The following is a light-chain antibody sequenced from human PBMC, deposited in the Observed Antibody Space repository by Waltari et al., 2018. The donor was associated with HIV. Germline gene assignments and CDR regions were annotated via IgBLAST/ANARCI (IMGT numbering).Light chain of an antibody. J-gene: IGLJ3*02. CDR2: RNY. CDR1: SSNIGDNH. Sequence: QSVLTQPPSASGTPRQRVTIPCSGSSSNIGDNHVYWYQQLPGTAPKLLIYRNYQRPSGVPDRFSGSKSGTSASLAISGLRSEDEGDFYCASWDDSLRNWVFGGGTKLTVL. CDR3: ASWDDSLRNWV. V-gene: IGLV1-47*01.